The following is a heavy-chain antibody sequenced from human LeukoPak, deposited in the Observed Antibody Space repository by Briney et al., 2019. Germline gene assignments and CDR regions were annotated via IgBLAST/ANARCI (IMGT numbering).Heavy chain of an antibody. Sequence: GGSLRLSCAASGFTFSNYWMSWVRQAPGKGLEWVANIKQDGSEKKYVDSVKGRFTISRDNAKNTLYLQMNSLRAEDTAVYYCAKDVGVTRWELLGGLSGTAFDIWGQGTMVTVSS. CDR1: GFTFSNYW. CDR3: AKDVGVTRWELLGGLSGTAFDI. J-gene: IGHJ3*02. V-gene: IGHV3-7*03. CDR2: IKQDGSEK. D-gene: IGHD1-26*01.